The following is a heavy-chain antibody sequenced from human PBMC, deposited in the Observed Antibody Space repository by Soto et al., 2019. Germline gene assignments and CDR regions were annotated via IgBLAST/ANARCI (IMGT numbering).Heavy chain of an antibody. CDR2: INAGNGNT. J-gene: IGHJ6*02. V-gene: IGHV1-3*01. Sequence: ASVKVSCKASGYTFTSYAMHWVRQAPGQRLEWMGWINAGNGNTKYSQKFQGRVTITRDTSASTAYMELSSLRSEDAAVYYCARVRFLGWFGLLRNYYYGMDVWGQGTTVTVSS. D-gene: IGHD3-3*01. CDR1: GYTFTSYA. CDR3: ARVRFLGWFGLLRNYYYGMDV.